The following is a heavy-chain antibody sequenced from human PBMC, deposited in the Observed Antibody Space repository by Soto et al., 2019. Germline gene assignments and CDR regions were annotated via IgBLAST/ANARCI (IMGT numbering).Heavy chain of an antibody. CDR1: GFTFSSYD. J-gene: IGHJ4*02. CDR3: AREEIAAAGTRNFDY. D-gene: IGHD6-13*01. V-gene: IGHV3-13*01. Sequence: GGSLRLSCAASGFTFSSYDMHWVRQATGKGLEWVSAIGTAGDTYYPGSVKGRFTISRENAKNSLYLQMNSLRAEDTAVYYCAREEIAAAGTRNFDYWGQGTLVIVSS. CDR2: IGTAGDT.